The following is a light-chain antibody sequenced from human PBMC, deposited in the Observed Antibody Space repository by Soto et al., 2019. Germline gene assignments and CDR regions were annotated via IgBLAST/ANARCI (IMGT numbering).Light chain of an antibody. CDR3: QQYNSHRT. J-gene: IGKJ1*01. Sequence: DIQMTQSPSSLSASVGDRVTITCRASQGISNYLAWYQQKPGKVPKLLIYAASTLQSGVPSRFSGSGSGTQFTLTISSLQPDDFATYFCQQYNSHRTFGQGTKVDI. CDR1: QGISNY. V-gene: IGKV1-27*01. CDR2: AAS.